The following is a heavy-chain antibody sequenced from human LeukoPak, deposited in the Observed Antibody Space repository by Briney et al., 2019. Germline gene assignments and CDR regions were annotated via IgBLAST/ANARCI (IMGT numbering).Heavy chain of an antibody. CDR1: GFTFSSSA. CDR3: ARDKRVYSGGMDV. V-gene: IGHV3-23*01. D-gene: IGHD4-11*01. CDR2: ISNNGGYT. J-gene: IGHJ6*02. Sequence: GGSLRLSCAASGFTFSSSAMSWVRQAPGKGLEWVSAISNNGGYTYYADSVQGRFTISRDNSKSTLCLQMNSLRAEDTAVYYCARDKRVYSGGMDVWGQGTTVTVSS.